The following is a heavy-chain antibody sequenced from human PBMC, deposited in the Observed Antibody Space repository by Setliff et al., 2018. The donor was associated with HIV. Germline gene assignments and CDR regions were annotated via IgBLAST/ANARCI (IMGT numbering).Heavy chain of an antibody. CDR2: IYTSGST. CDR3: ARQVGSSKFYFDH. CDR1: GGSISSGSYY. D-gene: IGHD6-6*01. V-gene: IGHV4-61*02. J-gene: IGHJ4*02. Sequence: SETLSLTCTVSGGSISSGSYYWSWIRQPAGKGLEWIGRIYTSGSTNYNPSLKSRVTISVDTSENQFSLKLSSVTAAATAVYYCARQVGSSKFYFDHWGQGTLVTVSS.